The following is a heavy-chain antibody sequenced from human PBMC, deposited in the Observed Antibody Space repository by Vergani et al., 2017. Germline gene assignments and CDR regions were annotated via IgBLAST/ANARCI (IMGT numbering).Heavy chain of an antibody. V-gene: IGHV3-23*01. CDR2: ISGSGDST. Sequence: EVQLLESGGDLVQPGGSLRLSCAASGFTFNHYAMNWVRQAPGKGLEWVSGISGSGDSTYYACSVKGRFTISRDSSKNTLYLQMNSLSAGYTAVYYCAKANPRNSGYDYLYYYHAMDVWGQGTTVTVSS. D-gene: IGHD5-12*01. J-gene: IGHJ6*02. CDR3: AKANPRNSGYDYLYYYHAMDV. CDR1: GFTFNHYA.